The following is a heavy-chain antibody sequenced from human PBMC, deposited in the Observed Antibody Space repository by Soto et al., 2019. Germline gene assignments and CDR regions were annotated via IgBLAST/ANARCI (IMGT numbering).Heavy chain of an antibody. J-gene: IGHJ4*02. D-gene: IGHD3-10*01. CDR1: GFIFKMYW. CDR2: ITDDGSTT. Sequence: GGSLSLSCETSGFIFKMYWMHWVRQVPGQGPQWVARITDDGSTTYYAASVEGRFTISRDNAKNALYLQMTSLRPDDTAVYYCTRGPRPTSIGTGAFWGQGALVT. V-gene: IGHV3-74*01. CDR3: TRGPRPTSIGTGAF.